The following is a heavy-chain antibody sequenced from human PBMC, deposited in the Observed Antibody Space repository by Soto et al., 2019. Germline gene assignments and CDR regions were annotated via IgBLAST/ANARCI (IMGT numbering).Heavy chain of an antibody. V-gene: IGHV1-18*04. Sequence: ASVKVSCKASGYTFTSYGISWVRQAPGQGLEWMGWISAYNGNTNYAQKLQGRVTMTTDTSTSTAYRELRSLRSDDTAVYYCAIVRRYYYDSSGYYPAPYYFDYWGQGTLVTVSS. CDR1: GYTFTSYG. CDR3: AIVRRYYYDSSGYYPAPYYFDY. D-gene: IGHD3-22*01. J-gene: IGHJ4*02. CDR2: ISAYNGNT.